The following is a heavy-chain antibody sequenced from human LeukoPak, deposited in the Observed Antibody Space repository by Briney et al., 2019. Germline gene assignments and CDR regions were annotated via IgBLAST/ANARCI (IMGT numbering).Heavy chain of an antibody. CDR2: IYPGDSDT. CDR1: GYSFTSYW. V-gene: IGHV5-51*01. CDR3: ARHDPMHYYDSSGYDP. J-gene: IGHJ5*02. D-gene: IGHD3-22*01. Sequence: GESLKISCKGSGYSFTSYWIGWVRQMPGKGLEWMGIIYPGDSDTRYSPSFQGQVTISADKSISTAYLQWSSLKASDTAVYYCARHDPMHYYDSSGYDPWGQGTLVTVSS.